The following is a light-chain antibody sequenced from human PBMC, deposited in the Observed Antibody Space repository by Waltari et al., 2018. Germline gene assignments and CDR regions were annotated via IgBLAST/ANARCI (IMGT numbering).Light chain of an antibody. CDR2: AAS. J-gene: IGKJ5*01. V-gene: IGKV1-39*01. Sequence: SLSASVGDRVTITCRASQSISSYLNWYQQKPGKAPKLLIYAASSLQSGVPSRFSGSGSGTDFTLTISSLQPEDFATYYCQQSYSTSITFGQGTRLEIK. CDR3: QQSYSTSIT. CDR1: QSISSY.